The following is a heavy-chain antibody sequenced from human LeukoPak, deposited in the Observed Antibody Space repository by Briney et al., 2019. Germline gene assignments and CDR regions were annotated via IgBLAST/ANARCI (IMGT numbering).Heavy chain of an antibody. CDR3: ANNPVAWGYYFDY. Sequence: GGSLRLSCAASGFTFSSYAMSWVRQAPGKGLEWVSAISGSGGSTYYADSVKGRFTTSRDNSKNTLYLQMNSLRAEDTAVYYRANNPVAWGYYFDYWGQGTLVTVSS. D-gene: IGHD3-16*01. CDR2: ISGSGGST. J-gene: IGHJ4*02. V-gene: IGHV3-23*01. CDR1: GFTFSSYA.